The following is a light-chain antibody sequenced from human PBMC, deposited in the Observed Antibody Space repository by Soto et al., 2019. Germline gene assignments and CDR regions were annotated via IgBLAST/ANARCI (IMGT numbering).Light chain of an antibody. CDR1: SSDVGGYNY. J-gene: IGLJ1*01. CDR2: DVT. V-gene: IGLV2-14*03. CDR3: TSYTSSSTYV. Sequence: QSVLTQPASVSGSPGQSITISCTGTSSDVGGYNYVFWYQHPPGKAPKLMIHDVTNRPSGVSNRFSGSKSGNTASLTISGLQAEDEADYYCTSYTSSSTYVFGTGTKVTVL.